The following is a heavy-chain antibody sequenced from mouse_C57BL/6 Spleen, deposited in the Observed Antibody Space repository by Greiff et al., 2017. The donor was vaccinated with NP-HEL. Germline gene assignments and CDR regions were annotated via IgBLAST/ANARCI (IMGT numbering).Heavy chain of an antibody. V-gene: IGHV1-80*01. Sequence: VQLQQSGAELVKPGASVKISCKASGYAFSSYWMNWVKQRPGKVLAWIGHIYPGDVDPTYNGKFKGKATLTADKSSSTAYMQLSSLTSEDSAVYFCASITTVDYFDYWGQGTTLTVSS. CDR1: GYAFSSYW. CDR2: IYPGDVDP. J-gene: IGHJ2*01. CDR3: ASITTVDYFDY. D-gene: IGHD1-1*01.